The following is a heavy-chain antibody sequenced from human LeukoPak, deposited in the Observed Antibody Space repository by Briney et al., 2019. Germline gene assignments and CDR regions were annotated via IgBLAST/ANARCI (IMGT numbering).Heavy chain of an antibody. J-gene: IGHJ6*02. CDR3: ARFTKGIAARPGYYGMDV. CDR1: GGSISSYY. Sequence: SETLSLTCTVSGGSISSYYWSWIRQPPGKGLEWIGYIYYSGSTNYNPSPKSRVTISVDTSKNQFSLKLSSVTAADTAVYYCARFTKGIAARPGYYGMDVWGQGTTVTVSS. D-gene: IGHD6-6*01. CDR2: IYYSGST. V-gene: IGHV4-59*01.